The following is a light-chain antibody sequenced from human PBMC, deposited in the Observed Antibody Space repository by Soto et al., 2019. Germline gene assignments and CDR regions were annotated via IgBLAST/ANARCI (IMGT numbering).Light chain of an antibody. CDR1: QSVNYY. Sequence: EIVLTQSPATLSLSPGERATLSCRASQSVNYYLAWYQQKPGQAPRLLIYEASNRATGIPARFSASGSGTDFTLTISSLEPEDFAVYYCQHYKTWPLAFGGGTKVDIK. CDR2: EAS. J-gene: IGKJ4*01. CDR3: QHYKTWPLA. V-gene: IGKV3-11*01.